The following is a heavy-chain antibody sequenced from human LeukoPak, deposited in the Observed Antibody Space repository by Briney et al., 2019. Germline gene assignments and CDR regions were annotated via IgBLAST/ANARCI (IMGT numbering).Heavy chain of an antibody. J-gene: IGHJ4*02. CDR3: AGRITMVRGAWVDY. Sequence: SETLSLTCTVSGGSISSSSYYWGWIRQPPGKGLEWIGSIYYSGSTYYNPSLKSRVTISVDTSKNQFSLKLSSVTAADTAVYYCAGRITMVRGAWVDYWGQGTLVTVSS. D-gene: IGHD3-10*01. V-gene: IGHV4-39*07. CDR1: GGSISSSSYY. CDR2: IYYSGST.